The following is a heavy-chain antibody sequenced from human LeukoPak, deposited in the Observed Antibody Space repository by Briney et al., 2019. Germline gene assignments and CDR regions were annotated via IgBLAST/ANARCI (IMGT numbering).Heavy chain of an antibody. Sequence: PGGSLRLSCAASGFTFSSYWMSWVRQAPGKGLEWVANIKQGGSEKYYVDSVKGRFTISRDNAKNSLYLQMNSLRAEDTAVYYCARRYYYGSGVGMDVWGKGTTVTVSS. CDR2: IKQGGSEK. V-gene: IGHV3-7*01. J-gene: IGHJ6*04. D-gene: IGHD3-10*01. CDR3: ARRYYYGSGVGMDV. CDR1: GFTFSSYW.